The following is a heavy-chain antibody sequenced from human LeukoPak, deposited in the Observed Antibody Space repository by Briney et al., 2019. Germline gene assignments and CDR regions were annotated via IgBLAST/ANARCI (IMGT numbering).Heavy chain of an antibody. CDR1: GFTFSTYA. CDR2: ISGSGGST. D-gene: IGHD3-3*01. Sequence: PGGSLRLSCAASGFTFSTYAMSWVRQAPEKGLEWVSAISGSGGSTYYADSVKGRFTISRDNSKNTLYLQMNSLRAEDTAVYYCAKDPPYDYWSGYPDYWGQGTLVTVSS. CDR3: AKDPPYDYWSGYPDY. V-gene: IGHV3-23*01. J-gene: IGHJ4*02.